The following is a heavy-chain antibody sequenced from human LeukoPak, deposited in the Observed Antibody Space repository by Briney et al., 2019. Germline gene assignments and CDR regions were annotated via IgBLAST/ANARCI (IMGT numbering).Heavy chain of an antibody. CDR3: ARDSSTSSPGHV. V-gene: IGHV1-2*02. J-gene: IGHJ4*02. Sequence: ASVKVSCKASGYTFTGYYMHWVRQAPGQGLEWMGWINPNSGGTNYAQKFQGRVTMTRDTSISTAYMELSRLRSDDTAVYYCARDSSTSSPGHVWGQGTPVTVSS. CDR2: INPNSGGT. CDR1: GYTFTGYY. D-gene: IGHD2-2*01.